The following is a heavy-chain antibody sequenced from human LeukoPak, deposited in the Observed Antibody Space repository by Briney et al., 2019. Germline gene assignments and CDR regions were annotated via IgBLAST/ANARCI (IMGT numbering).Heavy chain of an antibody. CDR1: GGSITSTNW. CDR2: VSLSGLT. J-gene: IGHJ4*02. D-gene: IGHD2-8*01. V-gene: IGHV4-4*02. Sequence: ETLSFPCGVSGGSITSTNWWSWGRQPPGQGLEWIGEVSLSGLTNYNPSLSSRLIMALDTSKNHLSLHLTSVTAADTAVYYCSRENGAFSPFGYWGQGTLVTVLS. CDR3: SRENGAFSPFGY.